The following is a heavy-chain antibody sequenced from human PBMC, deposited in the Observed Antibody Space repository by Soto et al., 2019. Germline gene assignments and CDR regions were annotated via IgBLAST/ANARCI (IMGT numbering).Heavy chain of an antibody. Sequence: GGALRLSCAASGFTVSSYSMNWVRQAPGKGLEWVSSISSSGSYIYYADSVKGRFTISRDNAKNSLYLQMNSLRAEDTAVYYCESFSSVGDTDYWGQGTLVTVSP. CDR1: GFTVSSYS. CDR2: ISSSGSYI. V-gene: IGHV3-21*01. CDR3: ESFSSVGDTDY. J-gene: IGHJ4*02. D-gene: IGHD1-26*01.